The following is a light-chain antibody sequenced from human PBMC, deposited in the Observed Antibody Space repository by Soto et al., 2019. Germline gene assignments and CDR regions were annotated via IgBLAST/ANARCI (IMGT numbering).Light chain of an antibody. J-gene: IGKJ1*01. CDR1: QAIRYD. CDR2: GAS. CDR3: LQDNTWPWT. Sequence: AIQMTQSPSSLSASVGDRVTITCRASQAIRYDLGWYQQKPGEAPKLLIYGASNLQTGVPSRFSGSGSGTDFTLTISSLQPEDFATYYCLQDNTWPWTFGQGTKVEVK. V-gene: IGKV1-6*01.